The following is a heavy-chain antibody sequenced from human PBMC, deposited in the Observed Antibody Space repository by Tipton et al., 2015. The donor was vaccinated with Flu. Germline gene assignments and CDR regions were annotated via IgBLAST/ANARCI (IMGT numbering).Heavy chain of an antibody. V-gene: IGHV3-33*01. Sequence: SLRLSCAASGFTFSSYGMHWVRQAPGKGLEWVAVIWYDGSNKYYADSVKGRFTISRDNSKNTLYLQMNSLRAEDTAVYYCARDLRFGPSYFDYWGQGTLVTVSS. D-gene: IGHD3-10*01. CDR1: GFTFSSYG. CDR3: ARDLRFGPSYFDY. J-gene: IGHJ4*02. CDR2: IWYDGSNK.